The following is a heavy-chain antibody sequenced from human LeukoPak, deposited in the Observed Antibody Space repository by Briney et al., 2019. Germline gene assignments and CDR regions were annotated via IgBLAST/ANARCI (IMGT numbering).Heavy chain of an antibody. CDR1: GFTFSRYA. Sequence: GGSLRLSCAASGFTFSRYAMQWVRQAPDKRLEYVSGMDDSGAHTYYADSVKGRFTMSRDNSRDTLYLQMGSLRPEDTAVYYCARDGKAKNDFWGQGTVVTVSS. J-gene: IGHJ4*02. CDR3: ARDGKAKNDF. CDR2: MDDSGAHT. D-gene: IGHD1-26*01. V-gene: IGHV3-64*02.